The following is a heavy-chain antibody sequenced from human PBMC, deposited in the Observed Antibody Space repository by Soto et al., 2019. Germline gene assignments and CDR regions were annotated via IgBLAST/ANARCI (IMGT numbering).Heavy chain of an antibody. CDR1: GGSINTINNY. V-gene: IGHV4-30-4*01. J-gene: IGHJ5*02. CDR3: AREEAARIERWFDT. CDR2: ISYSGST. Sequence: SETLSLTCTVSGGSINTINNYWSWIRQPPGKGLEWIGFISYSGSTYYNPSLMSRLTISLDTPTNRFSLKLTSVTAADTAVYYCAREEAARIERWFDTWGQGTLVTVSS. D-gene: IGHD6-6*01.